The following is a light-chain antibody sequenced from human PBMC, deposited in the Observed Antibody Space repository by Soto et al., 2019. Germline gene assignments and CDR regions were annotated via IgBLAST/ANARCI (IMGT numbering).Light chain of an antibody. J-gene: IGLJ3*02. CDR2: SND. CDR1: SSNLGTND. CDR3: ATWDDSLSGRV. Sequence: QSVLTQPPSASGTPGQRVTISCSGSSSNLGTNDIYWHQQLPGSAPNLLIYSNDQRPSGVPDRFSASKSGTSASLAISGLRSEDEAEYYCATWDDSLSGRVFGGGTKLTVL. V-gene: IGLV1-47*02.